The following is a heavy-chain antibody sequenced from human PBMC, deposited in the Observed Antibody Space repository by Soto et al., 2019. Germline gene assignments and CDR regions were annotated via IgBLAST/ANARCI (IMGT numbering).Heavy chain of an antibody. J-gene: IGHJ4*02. CDR3: ASPTGKLAY. D-gene: IGHD4-17*01. V-gene: IGHV1-69*01. CDR2: IVTIFGKA. Sequence: QVQLVQSGAEVKKPGSSVKVSCRTSGGTFSNYAISWVRQAPGQGLEWMGGIVTIFGKATYAQKFQGRVTITADETTSIAYMELRSLSTDDSDVYYCASPTGKLAYCGQGTLFTVSS. CDR1: GGTFSNYA.